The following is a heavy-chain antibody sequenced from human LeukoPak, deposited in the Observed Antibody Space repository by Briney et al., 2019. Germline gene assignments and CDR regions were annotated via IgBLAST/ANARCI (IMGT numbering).Heavy chain of an antibody. Sequence: GGSLRLSCVVSGITVSNYGMSWVRQAPGKGLEWVSNISGSGGGTAYADSVKGRFTISRDNSKNILHLQMNSLRGEDTAIYFCAKRGIVIRGILVLVFHKEASYFDSWGQGTLVTVSS. CDR3: AKRGIVIRGILVLVFHKEASYFDS. D-gene: IGHD2-8*02. CDR2: ISGSGGGT. J-gene: IGHJ4*02. CDR1: GITVSNYG. V-gene: IGHV3-23*01.